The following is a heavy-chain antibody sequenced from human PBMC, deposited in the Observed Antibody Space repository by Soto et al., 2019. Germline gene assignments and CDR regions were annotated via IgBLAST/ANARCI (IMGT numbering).Heavy chain of an antibody. CDR3: ARVITTDAFDI. Sequence: QVQLVQSGGEVKKPGSSVKVSCKASGGTFSSYTISWVRQAPGQGLEWMGRIIPILGIANYAQKFQGRVTITADKSTSTAYMELSSLRSEDTAVYYCARVITTDAFDIWGQGTMVTVSS. CDR2: IIPILGIA. CDR1: GGTFSSYT. V-gene: IGHV1-69*02. J-gene: IGHJ3*02.